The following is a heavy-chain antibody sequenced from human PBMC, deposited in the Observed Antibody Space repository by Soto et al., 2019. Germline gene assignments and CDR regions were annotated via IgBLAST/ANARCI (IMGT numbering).Heavy chain of an antibody. CDR3: ATRFVRVRCSGGSCLDY. CDR1: GYTLTELS. V-gene: IGHV1-24*01. J-gene: IGHJ4*02. D-gene: IGHD2-15*01. Sequence: ASVKVSCKVSGYTLTELSMHWVRQAPGKGLEWMGGFDPEDGETIYAQKFQGRVTMTEDTSTDTAYMELSSLRSEDTAVYYCATRFVRVRCSGGSCLDYWGQGTLVTVSS. CDR2: FDPEDGET.